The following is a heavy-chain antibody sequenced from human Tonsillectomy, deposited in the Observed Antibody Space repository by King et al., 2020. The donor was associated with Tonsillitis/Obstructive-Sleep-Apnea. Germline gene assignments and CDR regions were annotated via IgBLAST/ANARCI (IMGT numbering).Heavy chain of an antibody. D-gene: IGHD2-2*02. CDR3: ARGISDIVVVPAAIGGNWFDP. CDR2: INHSGST. V-gene: IGHV4-34*01. Sequence: VQLQQWGAGLLKPSETLSLTCAVYGGSFSGYYWSWIRQPPGKGLEWIGEINHSGSTNYNPSLKSRVTISRDTSKNQFSLKLSSLTAADTAVYYCARGISDIVVVPAAIGGNWFDPWGQGTLVTVSS. J-gene: IGHJ5*02. CDR1: GGSFSGYY.